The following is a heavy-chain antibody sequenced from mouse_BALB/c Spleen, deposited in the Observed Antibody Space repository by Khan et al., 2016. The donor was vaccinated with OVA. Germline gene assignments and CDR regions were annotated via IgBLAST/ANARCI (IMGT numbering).Heavy chain of an antibody. Sequence: LQQSGPELVRPGASVKLSCKASGYTFTSYWMHWVKQRHGQGLEWIGNIYPGSGTTNYDEKFKSKGTLTVDTSSSTAYMHLSSLTSEDSAVYCCTRGGYYRKSLFGYWGQGTLVTVSA. J-gene: IGHJ3*01. CDR2: IYPGSGTT. CDR1: GYTFTSYW. V-gene: IGHV1S22*01. CDR3: TRGGYYRKSLFGY. D-gene: IGHD2-1*01.